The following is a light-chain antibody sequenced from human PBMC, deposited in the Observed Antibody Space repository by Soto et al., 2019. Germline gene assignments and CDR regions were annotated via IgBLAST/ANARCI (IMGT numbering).Light chain of an antibody. V-gene: IGKV3-15*01. Sequence: ETVMTQSAAALSVSVGERVTLSYRASQSVSTNLAWYQQRPGQAPRLLIHDASTRATGVPDRISGSGSGTDFTLTISSLQSEDFAIYYCQQYNNWPRTFGQGTKLEIK. CDR3: QQYNNWPRT. CDR1: QSVSTN. J-gene: IGKJ2*01. CDR2: DAS.